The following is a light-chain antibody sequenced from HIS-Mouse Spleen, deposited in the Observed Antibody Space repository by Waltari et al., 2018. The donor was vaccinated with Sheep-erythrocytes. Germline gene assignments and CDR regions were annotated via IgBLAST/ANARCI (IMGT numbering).Light chain of an antibody. CDR3: QQANSFPQT. J-gene: IGKJ1*01. CDR1: QGISSW. Sequence: IQLPQSPSSVSASVGDRVTIACRASQGISSWLAEYQQRPGKAPKLLIYAASSLQSGVPSRFSGSGSGTDFTLTISSLQPEDFATYYCQQANSFPQTFGQGTKVEIK. V-gene: IGKV1-12*01. CDR2: AAS.